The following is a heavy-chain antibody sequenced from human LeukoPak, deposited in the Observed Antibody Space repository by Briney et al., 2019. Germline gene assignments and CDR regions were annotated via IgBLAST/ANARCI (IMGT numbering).Heavy chain of an antibody. Sequence: GGSLRLSCSASGFTFRTYAIHWVRQAPGKRLEYVSAISSNGDNTYYGDSVKGRFTISRDNSKNTLYLQMSSLRAEDTAVYYCVRISMGYYDYWGRGTLVTVSS. V-gene: IGHV3-64D*06. CDR1: GFTFRTYA. CDR2: ISSNGDNT. D-gene: IGHD2/OR15-2a*01. J-gene: IGHJ4*02. CDR3: VRISMGYYDY.